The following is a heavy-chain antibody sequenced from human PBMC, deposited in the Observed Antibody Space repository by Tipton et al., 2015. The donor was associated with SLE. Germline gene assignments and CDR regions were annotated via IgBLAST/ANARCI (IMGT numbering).Heavy chain of an antibody. CDR1: GGSFSGYY. V-gene: IGHV4-34*01. D-gene: IGHD5-12*01. Sequence: TLSLTCAVYGGSFSGYYWSWIRQPPGKGLEWIGEINHSGSTNYNPSLKSRVTISVDTSKNQFSLKVTSVTAADTAVYYCARVSHTISAFDIWGQGTMVTVSS. CDR3: ARVSHTISAFDI. CDR2: INHSGST. J-gene: IGHJ3*02.